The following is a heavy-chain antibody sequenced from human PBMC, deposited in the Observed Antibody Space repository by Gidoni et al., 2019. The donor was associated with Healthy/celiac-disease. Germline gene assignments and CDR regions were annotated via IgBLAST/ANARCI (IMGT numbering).Heavy chain of an antibody. V-gene: IGHV4-39*01. Sequence: QLQLPQSGPGLVKPSETLSLPCTVSGGSLSSSSYFWGWVRQPPGKGLELIGSIYYSGSTYYNPALKSRSTISVDTSKNQFSLKRSSVTAADTAVYYCARHHKGGGFNFDYGGQGTLVTVSS. J-gene: IGHJ4*02. CDR2: IYYSGST. CDR3: ARHHKGGGFNFDY. CDR1: GGSLSSSSYF. D-gene: IGHD3-16*01.